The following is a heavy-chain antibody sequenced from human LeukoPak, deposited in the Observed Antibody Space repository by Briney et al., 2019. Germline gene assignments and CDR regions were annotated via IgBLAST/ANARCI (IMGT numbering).Heavy chain of an antibody. CDR2: ISYDGSNK. Sequence: GGSLRLSCAASGFTLSSYAMHWVRQAPGKGLEWVAVISYDGSNKYYADSVKGRFTISRDNSKNTLYLQMNSLRAEDTAVYYCARRLEGAFDYWGQGTLVTVSS. J-gene: IGHJ4*02. D-gene: IGHD1-1*01. V-gene: IGHV3-30*04. CDR1: GFTLSSYA. CDR3: ARRLEGAFDY.